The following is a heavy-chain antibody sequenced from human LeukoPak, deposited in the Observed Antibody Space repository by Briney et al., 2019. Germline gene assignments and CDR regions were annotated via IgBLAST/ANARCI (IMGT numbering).Heavy chain of an antibody. J-gene: IGHJ4*02. Sequence: ASETLSLTCAVYGGSFSGYYWSWIRQPPGKGLKWIGEINHSGSTNYNPSLKSRVTISVDTSKNQFSLKLSSVTAADTAVYYCARVKDGDPTHPFDYWGQGTLVTVSS. CDR1: GGSFSGYY. D-gene: IGHD4-17*01. CDR2: INHSGST. V-gene: IGHV4-34*01. CDR3: ARVKDGDPTHPFDY.